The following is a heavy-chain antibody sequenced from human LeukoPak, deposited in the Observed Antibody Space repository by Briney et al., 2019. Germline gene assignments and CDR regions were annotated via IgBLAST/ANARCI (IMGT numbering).Heavy chain of an antibody. J-gene: IGHJ1*01. D-gene: IGHD3-10*01. Sequence: GASVKVSCKASGYTFTSYDINWVRQATGQGLEWMGWTNPNSGNTGYAQKFQGRVTITRNTSISTAYMELSSLRSEDTAVYYCARASYYYGSGSYEEGQGFQHWGQGTLVTVSS. CDR2: TNPNSGNT. CDR3: ARASYYYGSGSYEEGQGFQH. CDR1: GYTFTSYD. V-gene: IGHV1-8*03.